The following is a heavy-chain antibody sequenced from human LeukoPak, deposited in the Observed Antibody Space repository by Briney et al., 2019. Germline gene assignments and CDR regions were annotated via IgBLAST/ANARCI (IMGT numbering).Heavy chain of an antibody. D-gene: IGHD2-2*01. CDR1: GFTFSSYS. V-gene: IGHV3-48*01. CDR2: ISSSSSTI. J-gene: IGHJ5*02. Sequence: GGSLRLSCAASGFTFSSYSMNWVRQAPGKGLEWVSYISSSSSTIYYADSVKGRFTISRDNAKNSLYLQMNSLRAEDTAVYYCARFGNSIVVVPAAPTDHWGQGTLVTVSS. CDR3: ARFGNSIVVVPAAPTDH.